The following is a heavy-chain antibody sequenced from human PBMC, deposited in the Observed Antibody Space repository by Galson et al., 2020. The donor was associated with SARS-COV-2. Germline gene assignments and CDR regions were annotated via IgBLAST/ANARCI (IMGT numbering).Heavy chain of an antibody. CDR1: GFTFSFAW. D-gene: IGHD2-21*02. V-gene: IGHV3-15*01. Sequence: GGSLRLSCAASGFTFSFAWMSWVRQAPGKGLEWVGRIKSKNNGGTIDYAAPVKGRYTISRDDSKNTLYLEMNSLKTEDTAVYYCITDRGTNCGGDCHETHWGQGTLVTVSS. CDR3: ITDRGTNCGGDCHETH. CDR2: IKSKNNGGTI. J-gene: IGHJ4*02.